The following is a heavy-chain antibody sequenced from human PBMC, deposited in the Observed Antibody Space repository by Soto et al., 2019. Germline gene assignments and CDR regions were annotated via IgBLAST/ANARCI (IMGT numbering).Heavy chain of an antibody. J-gene: IGHJ4*02. D-gene: IGHD5-18*01. CDR2: SIPRLGIA. Sequence: QVQLVQSGAEVKKPGSSVKVSCKASGGTFSSYTISWVRQAPGQGLEWMGRSIPRLGIANYAQNFQGTVTITADKATSKAYMELSCLPSEDTAVTYSAGDLDTAMVGAGYCGPGTVVTVSS. V-gene: IGHV1-69*08. CDR3: AGDLDTAMVGAGY. CDR1: GGTFSSYT.